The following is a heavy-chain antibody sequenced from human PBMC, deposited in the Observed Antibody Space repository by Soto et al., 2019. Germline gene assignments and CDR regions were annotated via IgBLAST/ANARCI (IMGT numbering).Heavy chain of an antibody. Sequence: SETRSLTCTVSGGSISSSSYYWGWIRQPPGKGLEWIGSIYYSGSTYYNPSLKSRVTISVDTSKNQFSLKLSSVTAADTAVYYCARLRGQLLPFYYYYYGMDVWGQGTTVTVSS. V-gene: IGHV4-39*01. J-gene: IGHJ6*02. CDR1: GGSISSSSYY. CDR2: IYYSGST. CDR3: ARLRGQLLPFYYYYYGMDV. D-gene: IGHD2-2*01.